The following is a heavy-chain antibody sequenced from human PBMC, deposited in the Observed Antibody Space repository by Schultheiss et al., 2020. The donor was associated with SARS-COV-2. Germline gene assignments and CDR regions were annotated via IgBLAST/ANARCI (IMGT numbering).Heavy chain of an antibody. Sequence: ASVKVSCKASGYTFTSYAMHWVRQAPGQGLEWMGRINPNSGGTNYAQKFQGRVTMTRDTSISTAYMELSRLRSDDTAVYYCASPGMDSSSWYEYYYYGMDVWGQGTTVTVSS. CDR1: GYTFTSYA. D-gene: IGHD6-13*01. J-gene: IGHJ6*02. CDR3: ASPGMDSSSWYEYYYYGMDV. CDR2: INPNSGGT. V-gene: IGHV1-2*06.